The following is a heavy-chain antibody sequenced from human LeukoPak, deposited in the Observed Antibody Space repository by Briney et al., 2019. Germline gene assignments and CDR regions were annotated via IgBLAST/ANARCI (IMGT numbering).Heavy chain of an antibody. V-gene: IGHV3-21*01. CDR1: GFTFSTYS. CDR2: IRSSSSYI. D-gene: IGHD5-18*01. J-gene: IGHJ4*02. Sequence: GGSLRLSCAASGFTFSTYSMNWVRQAPGEGLEWVSSIRSSSSYIYYADSVKGRFTISRDNAKNSLYLQMNSLRAEDTAMYYCARDDGDTDFDYWGQGTLVTVSS. CDR3: ARDDGDTDFDY.